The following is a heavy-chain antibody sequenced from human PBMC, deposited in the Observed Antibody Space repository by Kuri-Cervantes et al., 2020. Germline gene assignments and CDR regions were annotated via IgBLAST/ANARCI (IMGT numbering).Heavy chain of an antibody. D-gene: IGHD2-2*01. CDR2: INHSGST. V-gene: IGHV4-34*01. CDR1: GGSFSGYY. Sequence: SETLSLTCAVYGGSFSGYYWSWIRQPPGKGLEWIGEINHSGSTNYNPSLKSRVTISVDTSKNQFSLKLSSVTAADTAVYYCARGGRKYCSSTSCYLQNWFDPWGQGTLVTVSS. J-gene: IGHJ5*02. CDR3: ARGGRKYCSSTSCYLQNWFDP.